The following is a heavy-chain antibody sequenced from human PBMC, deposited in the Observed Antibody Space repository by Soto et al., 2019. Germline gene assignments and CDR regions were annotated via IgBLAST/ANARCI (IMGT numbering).Heavy chain of an antibody. J-gene: IGHJ6*01. CDR1: GGTFSNSA. CDR2: IMPIFRTP. Sequence: QVQLEQSGAEVKQPGSSVRVSCKASGGTFSNSAISWVRQAPGQGLEWMGGIMPIFRTPDYAQKFQGRVTLTAAEYTSTAYMELHGVTSADTAVYSCARDKDRLKLGGNCSYILDVGGQGATVTVSS. CDR3: ARDKDRLKLGGNCSYILDV. V-gene: IGHV1-69*12. D-gene: IGHD1-7*01.